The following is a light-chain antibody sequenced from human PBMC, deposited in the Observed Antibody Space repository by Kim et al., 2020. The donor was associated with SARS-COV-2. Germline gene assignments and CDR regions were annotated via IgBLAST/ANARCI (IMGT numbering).Light chain of an antibody. CDR3: QAWDSSTGV. CDR1: NIVTYH. CDR2: GDT. Sequence: SVAPGHTASITCEGNNIVTYHGYWYQQKPGQAPVLVMYGDTNRPSGIPERFSGSGSGNTATLTIGGAQAEDEADYYCQAWDSSTGVFGGGTQLTVL. V-gene: IGLV3-9*01. J-gene: IGLJ3*02.